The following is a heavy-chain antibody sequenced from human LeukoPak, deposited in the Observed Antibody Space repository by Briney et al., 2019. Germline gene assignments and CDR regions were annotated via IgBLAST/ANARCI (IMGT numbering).Heavy chain of an antibody. CDR1: GGTFSSYA. D-gene: IGHD1-26*01. CDR3: ARGSGSYYGFDY. Sequence: ASVKVSCKASGGTFSSYAISWVRQAPGQGLEWMGGIIPIFGTVNYAQKFQGRVTITADESTSTAYMELSSLRSEDTAVYYCARGSGSYYGFDYWGQGTLVTVSS. V-gene: IGHV1-69*13. J-gene: IGHJ4*02. CDR2: IIPIFGTV.